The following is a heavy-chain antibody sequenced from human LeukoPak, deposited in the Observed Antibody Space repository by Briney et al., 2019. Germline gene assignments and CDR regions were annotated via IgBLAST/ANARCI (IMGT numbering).Heavy chain of an antibody. CDR3: ARAGSTTWSLYHFDT. D-gene: IGHD3-16*02. CDR2: ININSGKT. V-gene: IGHV7-4-1*01. CDR1: GYTFTSYV. J-gene: IGHJ4*02. Sequence: GASVKISCKASGYTFTSYVMNWVRQAPGQGLEWMGWININSGKTSYAEGFTGRFVFSFDTSVNTAYLQISSLKAEDTAVYFCARAGSTTWSLYHFDTWGQGSRVTVSS.